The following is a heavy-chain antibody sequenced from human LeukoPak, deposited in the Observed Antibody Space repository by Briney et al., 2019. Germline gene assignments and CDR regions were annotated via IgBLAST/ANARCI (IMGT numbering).Heavy chain of an antibody. CDR2: INHSGST. J-gene: IGHJ1*01. CDR3: ARGHSPVTTKVSYFQH. Sequence: SETLTLTCAVSSGSFTDYYWSWIRQPPGKGLGWIGEINHSGSTNYNPSLKSRVTILVDTSKNQFSLKLSSVTAADTAVYYCARGHSPVTTKVSYFQHWGQGTLVTVSS. CDR1: SGSFTDYY. V-gene: IGHV4-34*01. D-gene: IGHD4-17*01.